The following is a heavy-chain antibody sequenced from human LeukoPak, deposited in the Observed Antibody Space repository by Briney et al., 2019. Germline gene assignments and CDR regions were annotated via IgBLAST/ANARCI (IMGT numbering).Heavy chain of an antibody. D-gene: IGHD6-6*01. Sequence: SETLSLTCAVSGGSISSGGYSWSWIRQPPGKGLEWIGYIYHSGSTYYNPSLKSRVTISVDRSKNQFSLKLSSVTAADTAVYYCARTSIAARRANAFDIWGQGTMVTVSS. CDR3: ARTSIAARRANAFDI. CDR1: GGSISSGGYS. J-gene: IGHJ3*02. V-gene: IGHV4-30-2*01. CDR2: IYHSGST.